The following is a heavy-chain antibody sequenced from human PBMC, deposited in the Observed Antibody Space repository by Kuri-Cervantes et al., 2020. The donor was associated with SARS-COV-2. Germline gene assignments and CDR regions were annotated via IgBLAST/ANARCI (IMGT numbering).Heavy chain of an antibody. CDR2: IYYSGST. CDR3: AGRDYDSYAFDI. J-gene: IGHJ3*02. D-gene: IGHD3-3*01. Sequence: SETLSLTCTVSGYSISSGDYYWSWIRRPPGKGLEWIGYIYYSGSTYYNPSLKSRVTISVDTSKNQFSLKLSSVTAADTAVYYCAGRDYDSYAFDIWGQGTMVTVSS. CDR1: GYSISSGDYY. V-gene: IGHV4-30-4*08.